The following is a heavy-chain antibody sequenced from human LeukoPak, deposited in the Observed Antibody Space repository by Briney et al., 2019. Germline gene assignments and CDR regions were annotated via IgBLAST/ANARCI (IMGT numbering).Heavy chain of an antibody. CDR1: GFSFNIHG. V-gene: IGHV3-30*18. CDR3: TKDLGTRSYYVSWNYGYDF. CDR2: ILYDGTKK. J-gene: IGHJ4*02. Sequence: PGRSLRLSCVASGFSFNIHGMHWVRQAPGKGPEWVAVILYDGTKKYYADSVRGRFTISRDNAKNTLYLQMDNLRAEDTAIYYCTKDLGTRSYYVSWNYGYDFWGQGTLVTVSS. D-gene: IGHD3-16*01.